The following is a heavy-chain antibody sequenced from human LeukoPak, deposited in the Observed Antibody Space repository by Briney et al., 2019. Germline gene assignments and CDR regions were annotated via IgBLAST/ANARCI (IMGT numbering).Heavy chain of an antibody. CDR2: INANSGGT. V-gene: IGHV1-2*02. CDR3: ARGAIDY. J-gene: IGHJ4*02. Sequence: ASVKVSCKASGYTFTGYYIHWVRQTPGQGLEWMGWINANSGGTNYAQKSQGRDTMTRNTSISTAYMELSRLRSDDTAVYYGARGAIDYWGQGTLVTVSS. CDR1: GYTFTGYY.